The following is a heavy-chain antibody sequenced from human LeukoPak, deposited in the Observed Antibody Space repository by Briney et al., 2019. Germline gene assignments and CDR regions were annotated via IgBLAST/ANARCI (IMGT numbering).Heavy chain of an antibody. Sequence: GGFLRLSCAASGFTFSSYSMNWVRQAPGKGLEWVSYISSSSSTIYYADSVKGRFTISRDNAKNSLYLQMNSLRDEDTAVYYCARLPYYYDSSEDYWGQGTLVTVSS. CDR2: ISSSSSTI. D-gene: IGHD3-22*01. J-gene: IGHJ4*02. CDR1: GFTFSSYS. V-gene: IGHV3-48*02. CDR3: ARLPYYYDSSEDY.